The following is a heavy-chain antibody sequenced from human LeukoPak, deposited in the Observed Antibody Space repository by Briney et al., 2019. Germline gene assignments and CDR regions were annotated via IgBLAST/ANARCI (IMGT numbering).Heavy chain of an antibody. D-gene: IGHD1-26*01. CDR1: GFTFSSYS. J-gene: IGHJ3*02. V-gene: IGHV3-21*01. CDR2: ISGSSSYI. Sequence: TGGSLRLSCAASGFTFSSYSMNWVRQAPGKGLEWVSCISGSSSYIYYADSVKGRFTISRDNAKNSLYLQMNSLRAEDTAVYYCARAGGTYYGIAFDMWGQGTMVTVSS. CDR3: ARAGGTYYGIAFDM.